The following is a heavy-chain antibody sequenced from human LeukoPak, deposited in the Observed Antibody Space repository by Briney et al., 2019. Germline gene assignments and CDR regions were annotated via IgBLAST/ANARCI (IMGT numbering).Heavy chain of an antibody. J-gene: IGHJ1*01. CDR2: IYYSGST. V-gene: IGHV4-59*12. D-gene: IGHD2-21*02. CDR3: ARTAYCGGDCYEYFQR. CDR1: GGSIISYY. Sequence: SETLSLTCTVSGGSIISYYWGWIRQPPGKGLEWIGYIYYSGSTNYNPSLKSRVTISVDTSKNQFYLKLSSVTAADTAVYYCARTAYCGGDCYEYFQRLGQGTLVTVSS.